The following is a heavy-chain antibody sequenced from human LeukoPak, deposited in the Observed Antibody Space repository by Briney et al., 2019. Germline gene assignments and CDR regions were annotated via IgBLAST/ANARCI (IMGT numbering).Heavy chain of an antibody. CDR1: GFTFSSYG. Sequence: GGSLRLSCAASGFTFSSYGMHWVRQAPGKGLEWVAFIRYDGSNKYYADSVKGRFTISRDNSKNTLYLQVNSLRAEDTAVYYCAKSLPHLRAFDYWGQGTLVTVSS. CDR3: AKSLPHLRAFDY. J-gene: IGHJ4*02. V-gene: IGHV3-30*02. CDR2: IRYDGSNK.